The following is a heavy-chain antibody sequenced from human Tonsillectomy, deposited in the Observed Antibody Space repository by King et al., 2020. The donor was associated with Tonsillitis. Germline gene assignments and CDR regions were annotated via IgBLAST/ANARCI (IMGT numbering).Heavy chain of an antibody. D-gene: IGHD3-9*01. CDR3: AKDMDYDILTGYSAIDI. CDR1: GFTFSSYA. V-gene: IGHV3-23*03. J-gene: IGHJ3*02. Sequence: VQLVESGGGLVQPGGSLRLSCAASGFTFSSYAMSWVRQAPGKGLEWVSVIYSGGSSTYYADSVKGRFTISRDNSKNTLYLQMNSLRAEDTAVYYCAKDMDYDILTGYSAIDIWGQGTMVTVSS. CDR2: IYSGGSST.